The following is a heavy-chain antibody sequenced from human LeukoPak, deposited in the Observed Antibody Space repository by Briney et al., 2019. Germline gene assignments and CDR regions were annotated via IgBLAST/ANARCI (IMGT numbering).Heavy chain of an antibody. CDR2: IKSKGDGGTT. Sequence: GGSLRLSCAASGFTFSSYSMNWVRQAPGKGLEWVGRIKSKGDGGTTDYAAPVKGRFTISRDDLKNTLYLDMDSLKTEDTAVYYCTSDPKWDWWGRGTLVTVSS. CDR1: GFTFSSYS. CDR3: TSDPKWDW. V-gene: IGHV3-15*07. D-gene: IGHD1-26*01. J-gene: IGHJ4*02.